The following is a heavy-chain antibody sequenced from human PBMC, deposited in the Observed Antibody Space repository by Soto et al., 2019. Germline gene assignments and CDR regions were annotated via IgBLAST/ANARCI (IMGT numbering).Heavy chain of an antibody. CDR1: GESFSGYY. V-gene: IGHV4-34*01. D-gene: IGHD3-10*01. CDR2: INHSGSM. CDR3: ARWPRYGSGSYYYYYSGLDV. J-gene: IGHJ6*02. Sequence: SETLSLTCAVYGESFSGYYWSWIRQPPGKGLEWIGEINHSGSMNYNPSLKSRVTMSVDTSKNQFSLNLNSVTAADTAVYYCARWPRYGSGSYYYYYSGLDVSGQGTTVTSP.